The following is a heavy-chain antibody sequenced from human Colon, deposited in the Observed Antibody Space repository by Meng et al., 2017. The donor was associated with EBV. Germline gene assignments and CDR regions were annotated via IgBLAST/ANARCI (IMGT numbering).Heavy chain of an antibody. Sequence: QLQLQESGSGRVKPSXXLSLTCXVSGDSISSSSDYCWSWIRQPPGKGLELIGCIYHTENTYYNSSLKSRVTISVDKSNNQFSLKLTSVTAADTAAYYCARARRTGDGFDNRGQGTMVTVSS. CDR1: GDSISSSSDYC. CDR3: ARARRTGDGFDN. V-gene: IGHV4-30-2*01. D-gene: IGHD3-10*01. J-gene: IGHJ3*02. CDR2: IYHTENT.